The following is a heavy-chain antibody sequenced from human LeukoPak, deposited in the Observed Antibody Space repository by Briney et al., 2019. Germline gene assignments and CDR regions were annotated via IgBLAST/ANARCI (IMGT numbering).Heavy chain of an antibody. J-gene: IGHJ4*02. CDR3: ARDPGTMLRGLSL. V-gene: IGHV4-31*03. CDR2: TFYSGST. Sequence: SQTLSLTCSVSGGSINSGGYYWSWIRQHPGKGLEWIGYTFYSGSTYYNPSLKSRVTISVDLSKHQFSLRLYSVTAADTAVYYCARDPGTMLRGLSLWGQGTLVTVSS. CDR1: GGSINSGGYY. D-gene: IGHD3-10*01.